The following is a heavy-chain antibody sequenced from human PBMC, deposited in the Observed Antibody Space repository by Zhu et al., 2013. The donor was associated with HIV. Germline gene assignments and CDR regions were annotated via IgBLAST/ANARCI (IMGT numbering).Heavy chain of an antibody. D-gene: IGHD3-3*01. CDR3: ARCGVHDFWSGAPAGYYYYGMDV. CDR2: IYPSGSNT. V-gene: IGHV1-46*01. J-gene: IGHJ6*02. Sequence: PGASVKVSCKTSGYTFINYHMHWVRQAPGQGLEWIGVIYPSGSNTKYAQIFQARVTMTRDTSARTVYMELSSLRSEDTAVYYCARCGVHDFWSGAPAGYYYYGMDVWGQGTTVTVSS. CDR1: GYTFINYH.